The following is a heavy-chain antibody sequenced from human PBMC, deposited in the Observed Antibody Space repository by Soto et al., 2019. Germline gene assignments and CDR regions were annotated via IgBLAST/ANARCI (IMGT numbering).Heavy chain of an antibody. D-gene: IGHD3-10*01. CDR2: INHSGST. J-gene: IGHJ6*02. V-gene: IGHV4-34*01. CDR1: GGSFSGYY. CDR3: ARGKVTMVRGVPLGGMDV. Sequence: QVQLQQWGAGLLKPSETLSLTCAVYGGSFSGYYWSWIRQPPGKGLEWIGEINHSGSTNYNPSLKSRATISVDTSKNQFSLKLSSVTAADTAVYYCARGKVTMVRGVPLGGMDVWGQGTTVTVSS.